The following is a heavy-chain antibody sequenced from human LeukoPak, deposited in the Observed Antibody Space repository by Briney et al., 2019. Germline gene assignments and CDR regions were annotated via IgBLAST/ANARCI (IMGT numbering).Heavy chain of an antibody. V-gene: IGHV4-34*01. Sequence: PSETLSLTCAVYGGSFSGYYWSWIRQPPGKGLEWIGDINHSGSTNYNPSLKSRVTISVDTSKNQFSLKLSSVTAADTAVYYCARGLTYYYDSSGPLYWGQGTLVTVSS. CDR3: ARGLTYYYDSSGPLY. CDR1: GGSFSGYY. J-gene: IGHJ4*02. D-gene: IGHD3-22*01. CDR2: INHSGST.